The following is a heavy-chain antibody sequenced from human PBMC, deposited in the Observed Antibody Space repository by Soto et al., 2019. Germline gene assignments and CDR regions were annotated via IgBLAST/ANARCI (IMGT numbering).Heavy chain of an antibody. CDR3: TRGPRPISTGTGAY. J-gene: IGHJ4*02. V-gene: IGHV3-74*01. D-gene: IGHD3-10*01. CDR2: IYNDGTYS. Sequence: AGGSLRLSCAASGFIFKMYWMHWVRQSPGKGLVWISRIYNDGTYSDYADSVRGRFTISRDNVNDTLYLQMNNLRAADSGLYYCTRGPRPISTGTGAYWGQGTQVTVSS. CDR1: GFIFKMYW.